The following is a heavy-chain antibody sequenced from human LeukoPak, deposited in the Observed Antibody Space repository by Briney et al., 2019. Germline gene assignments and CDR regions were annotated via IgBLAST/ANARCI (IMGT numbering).Heavy chain of an antibody. CDR2: ISGSGGST. D-gene: IGHD4-23*01. CDR1: GFTFNIFG. J-gene: IGHJ6*02. V-gene: IGHV3-23*01. CDR3: AKVVYGNGLLYVYYYGMDV. Sequence: GGSLRLSCAASGFTFNIFGMNWVRQAPGKGLEWVSVISGSGGSTYFADSVKGRFTISRDNSKNTLYLQMNSLRVEDTAVYYCAKVVYGNGLLYVYYYGMDVWGQGTTVTVSS.